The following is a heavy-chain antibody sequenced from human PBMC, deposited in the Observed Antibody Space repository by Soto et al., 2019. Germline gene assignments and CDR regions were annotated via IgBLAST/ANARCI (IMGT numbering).Heavy chain of an antibody. Sequence: ASVKVSCKTSGYTFTNYFMNWVRHAPAQGLEWMGIINPTGGSSTYAQKFQGRVTMTSDTSTSTVYMELSSLRSEDTAVYYCARARDYSNYGMDVWGQGTTVTVSS. D-gene: IGHD4-4*01. CDR3: ARARDYSNYGMDV. J-gene: IGHJ6*01. CDR2: INPTGGSS. CDR1: GYTFTNYF. V-gene: IGHV1-46*01.